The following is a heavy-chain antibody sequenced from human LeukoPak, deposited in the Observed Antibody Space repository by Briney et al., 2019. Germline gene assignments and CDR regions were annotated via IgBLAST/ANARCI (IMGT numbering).Heavy chain of an antibody. D-gene: IGHD3-3*01. V-gene: IGHV1-18*01. CDR2: ISAYNGNT. CDR1: GYTFTSYG. Sequence: ASVKVSCKASGYTFTSYGISWLRQAPGQGLEWMGWISAYNGNTNSAQKPLARVTITTDTSTSTANMELRNLRSNAPAVYSCETVVNGFWSPYLGQGTLVTVSS. J-gene: IGHJ4*02. CDR3: ETVVNGFWSPY.